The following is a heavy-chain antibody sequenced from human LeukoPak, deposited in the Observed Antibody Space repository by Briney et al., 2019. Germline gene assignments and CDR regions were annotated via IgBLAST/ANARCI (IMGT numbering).Heavy chain of an antibody. J-gene: IGHJ4*02. CDR3: ARDQYDYGDYVGFIGY. D-gene: IGHD4-17*01. CDR2: INPNSGGT. V-gene: IGHV1-2*02. CDR1: GYTFTGYY. Sequence: GASVKVSCKASGYTFTGYYMHWVRQAPGQGLEWMGWINPNSGGTNYAQKFQGRVTMTRDTSISTAYMELSRLRSDDTAVYYCARDQYDYGDYVGFIGYWGQGTLVTVSS.